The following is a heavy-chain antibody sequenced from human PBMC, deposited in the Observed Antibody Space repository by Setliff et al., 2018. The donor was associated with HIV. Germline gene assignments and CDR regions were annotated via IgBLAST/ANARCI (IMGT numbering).Heavy chain of an antibody. CDR3: AKGGTTVLDY. CDR2: IKQDGSEE. V-gene: IGHV3-7*01. CDR1: GFTFSTYW. D-gene: IGHD4-17*01. J-gene: IGHJ4*02. Sequence: PGGSLRLSCGASGFTFSTYWMIWVRQAPGKGLEWVAKIKQDGSEEYYVDSVKGRFTISRDNAKNTVYLQMNSLRVDDTAIYYCAKGGTTVLDYWGQGTLVTVSS.